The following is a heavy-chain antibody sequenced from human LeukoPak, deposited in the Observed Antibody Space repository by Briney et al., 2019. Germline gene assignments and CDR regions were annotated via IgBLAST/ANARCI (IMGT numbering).Heavy chain of an antibody. V-gene: IGHV4-59*01. CDR1: GTSISSYY. Sequence: PSETLSLTCTVSGTSISSYYWSWLRQPPGKGPEWIGYVTYTGSKYNPPLKSRVTISTDRSKKEVSLKLSSVTAADTAVYYCARVRVGYSGSYSYYYYYYMDVWGKGTTVTVSS. CDR3: ARVRVGYSGSYSYYYYYYMDV. D-gene: IGHD1-26*01. CDR2: VTYTGS. J-gene: IGHJ6*03.